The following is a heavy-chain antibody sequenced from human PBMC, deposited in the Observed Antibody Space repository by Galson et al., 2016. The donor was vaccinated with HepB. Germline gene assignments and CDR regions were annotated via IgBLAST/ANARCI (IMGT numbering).Heavy chain of an antibody. CDR1: RGTFNSYA. CDR2: IVPMVDVV. Sequence: SVKVSCKASRGTFNSYAISWVRQAPGEGLEWVGGIVPMVDVVNYAQKFQGRVTITADKSTSTTYAELSSLRSEDTAVYYCARGRLVRDAFGIWGQGTMVTVSS. V-gene: IGHV1-69*10. CDR3: ARGRLVRDAFGI. D-gene: IGHD6-6*01. J-gene: IGHJ3*02.